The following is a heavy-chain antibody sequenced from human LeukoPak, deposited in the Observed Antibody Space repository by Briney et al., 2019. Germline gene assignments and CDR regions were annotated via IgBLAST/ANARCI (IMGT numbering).Heavy chain of an antibody. CDR1: GVTLRRYG. CDR3: AKERVGATTAQAFDI. Sequence: GGSLRLSCAAPGVTLRRYGMNGVRQAPGKGLGWGAVISYDGRNKYYANSVKGRVTVSRDNSKNTLYLQMNSLRADDTAVYDCAKERVGATTAQAFDIWGQGTMVTVSS. D-gene: IGHD1-26*01. J-gene: IGHJ3*02. V-gene: IGHV3-30*18. CDR2: ISYDGRNK.